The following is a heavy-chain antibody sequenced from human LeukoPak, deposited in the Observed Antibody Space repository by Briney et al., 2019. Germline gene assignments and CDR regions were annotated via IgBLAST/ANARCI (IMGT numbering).Heavy chain of an antibody. D-gene: IGHD3-22*01. CDR3: ARVRHDSSGYYDDAFDI. V-gene: IGHV4-39*07. J-gene: IGHJ3*02. Sequence: SETLSLTCTVSSGSISTSNYYWGWVRQPPGKALEWIGNIFYSGSTYYNPSLKSRVTISVDTSKTQFSLKLSSVTAADTAVYYCARVRHDSSGYYDDAFDIWGQGTMVTVSS. CDR2: IFYSGST. CDR1: SGSISTSNYY.